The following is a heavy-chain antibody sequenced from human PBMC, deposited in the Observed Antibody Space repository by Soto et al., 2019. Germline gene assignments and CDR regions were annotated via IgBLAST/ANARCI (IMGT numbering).Heavy chain of an antibody. D-gene: IGHD6-19*01. CDR3: TKXQFSSGWYNDYYYGMDV. CDR1: GFSFSGYG. J-gene: IGHJ6*02. Sequence: PGGALRLSCEASGFSFSGYGMSWVRQAPGKGLEWVSAITGNAGSKYYADPVKGRFTISRDNSRNTLYLQINNLGAEDTAVYYCTKXQFSSGWYNDYYYGMDVWGQGTTVTVSS. V-gene: IGHV3-23*01. CDR2: ITGNAGSK.